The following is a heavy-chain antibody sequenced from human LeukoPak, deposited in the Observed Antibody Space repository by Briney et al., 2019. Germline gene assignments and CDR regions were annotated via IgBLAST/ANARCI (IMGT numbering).Heavy chain of an antibody. V-gene: IGHV1-69*13. CDR2: IIPIFGTA. CDR3: ARDRSPYGLDAFDI. CDR1: GYTFTSYD. Sequence: ASVKVSCKASGYTFTSYDINWVRQATGQGLEWMGGIIPIFGTANYAQKFQGRVTITADESTSTAYMELSSLRSEDTAVYYCARDRSPYGLDAFDIWGQGTMVTVSS. D-gene: IGHD4-17*01. J-gene: IGHJ3*02.